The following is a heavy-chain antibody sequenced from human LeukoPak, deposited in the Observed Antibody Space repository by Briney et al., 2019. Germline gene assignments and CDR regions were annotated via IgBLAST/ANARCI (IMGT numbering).Heavy chain of an antibody. CDR1: GFTFSSYV. J-gene: IGHJ4*02. D-gene: IGHD2-2*01. V-gene: IGHV3-33*01. Sequence: GRSLRLSCAASGFTFSSYVMHWVRQAPGKGLEWVAVIWYDGSNKYYADSVKGRFTISRDNSKNTLYLQMNSLRAEDTAVYYCARGRREYQLQKSVRFDYWGQGTLVTVSS. CDR3: ARGRREYQLQKSVRFDY. CDR2: IWYDGSNK.